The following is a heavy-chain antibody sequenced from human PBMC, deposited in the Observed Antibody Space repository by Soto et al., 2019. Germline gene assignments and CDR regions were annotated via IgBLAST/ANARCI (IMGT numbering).Heavy chain of an antibody. D-gene: IGHD3-16*01. CDR1: GYTFTSYG. CDR2: INPYNGNT. Sequence: QVQLVQSGAEVKKPGASVKVSCKASGYTFTSYGISWVRQAPGQGLEWMGWINPYNGNTNYAQKRQGRVTMTTDTSTNTAYMELRSLRSVATAVYYCARDWFGIDYWGQGTLVTVSS. CDR3: ARDWFGIDY. V-gene: IGHV1-18*01. J-gene: IGHJ4*02.